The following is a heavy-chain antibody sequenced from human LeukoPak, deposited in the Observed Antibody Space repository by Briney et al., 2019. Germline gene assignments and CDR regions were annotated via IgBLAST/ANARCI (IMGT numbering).Heavy chain of an antibody. CDR3: ARGFGEDGFDI. Sequence: PSETLSLTCAVSGGSISSSNWWSWVRQPPGQGLEWIGDIYHSGSTNYNPSLRSRVFLSVDKSKNQFSLKMNSVTAADTAVYFCARGFGEDGFDIWGQGTMVTVSS. CDR2: IYHSGST. D-gene: IGHD3-16*01. V-gene: IGHV4-4*02. CDR1: GGSISSSNW. J-gene: IGHJ3*02.